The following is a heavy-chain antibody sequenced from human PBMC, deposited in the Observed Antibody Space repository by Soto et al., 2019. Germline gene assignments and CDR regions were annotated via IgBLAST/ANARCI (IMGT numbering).Heavy chain of an antibody. CDR2: ISSSGSTI. CDR1: GFTFSDYY. D-gene: IGHD6-19*01. J-gene: IGHJ4*02. V-gene: IGHV3-11*01. Sequence: GWSLRLSCAASGFTFSDYYMSLIRQAPGKGLEWVSYISSSGSTIYYADSVKGRFTISRDNAKNSLYLQMNSLRAEDTAVYYCARDRGIAVAGPPRGYWGEGTLVTVSS. CDR3: ARDRGIAVAGPPRGY.